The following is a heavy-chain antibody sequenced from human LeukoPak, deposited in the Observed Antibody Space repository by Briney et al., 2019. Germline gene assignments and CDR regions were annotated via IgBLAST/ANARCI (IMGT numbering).Heavy chain of an antibody. CDR2: IYYNGNT. V-gene: IGHV4-39*01. D-gene: IGHD4-23*01. Sequence: SETLSLTCSVSGGSISSSDYYWGWIRQPPGERLEWLGTIYYNGNTYYNPSLQSRVIISVDTSKNQFSLRLTSVTAPDTAVYYCARTVGTHRFDYWGQGILVTVSS. CDR3: ARTVGTHRFDY. CDR1: GGSISSSDYY. J-gene: IGHJ4*02.